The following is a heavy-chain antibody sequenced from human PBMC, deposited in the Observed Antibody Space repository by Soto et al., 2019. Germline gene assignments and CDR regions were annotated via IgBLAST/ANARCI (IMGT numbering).Heavy chain of an antibody. V-gene: IGHV4-39*07. CDR1: GGSIGSSSYY. CDR3: ARADYGGKFDY. CDR2: LYYTGTT. J-gene: IGHJ4*02. Sequence: LSLTCSVSGGSIGSSSYYFGWIRQPPGKGLEWIGSLYYTGTTYYNSSLKSRVTISADKSQNQFSLRLSSVTAADTAVYYCARADYGGKFDYWGQGTLVTVSS. D-gene: IGHD4-17*01.